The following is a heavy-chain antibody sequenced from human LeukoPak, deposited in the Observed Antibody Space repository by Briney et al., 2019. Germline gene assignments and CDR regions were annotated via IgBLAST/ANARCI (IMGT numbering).Heavy chain of an antibody. Sequence: PSETLSLTCAVYGGSFSGYYWSWIRQPPGKGLEWIGEINHSGSTNYNPSLKSRVTISVDTSKNQFSLKLSSVTAADTAVYYCARPAAAGTSWFDPWGQGTLVTVSS. CDR1: GGSFSGYY. V-gene: IGHV4-34*01. D-gene: IGHD6-13*01. CDR3: ARPAAAGTSWFDP. CDR2: INHSGST. J-gene: IGHJ5*02.